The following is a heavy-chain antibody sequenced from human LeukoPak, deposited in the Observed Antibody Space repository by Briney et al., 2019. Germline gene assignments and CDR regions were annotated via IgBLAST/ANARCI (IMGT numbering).Heavy chain of an antibody. CDR2: IYYSGST. CDR3: ARHRRFGVVIIDY. D-gene: IGHD3-3*01. CDR1: GGSISSSSYY. J-gene: IGHJ4*02. Sequence: SETLSLTCTVSGGSISSSSYYWGWIRQPPGKGLEWIGSIYYSGSTYYNPSLKSRVTISVDTSKNQFSLKLSSVTAADTAVYYCARHRRFGVVIIDYWGQGPWSPSPQ. V-gene: IGHV4-39*01.